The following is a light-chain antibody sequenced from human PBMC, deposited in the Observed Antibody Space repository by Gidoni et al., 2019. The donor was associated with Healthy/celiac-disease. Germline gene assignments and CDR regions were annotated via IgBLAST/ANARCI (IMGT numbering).Light chain of an antibody. J-gene: IGKJ1*01. Sequence: DIQMTQSPSSLSAAVGDRVTLTCRASQGISNSLAWYQQKPGKAPKLLLYAASRLESGVPSRFSGSGSGTDYTLTISSLQPEDFATYYCQQYYSTPPGTFGQGTKVEIK. CDR1: QGISNS. CDR3: QQYYSTPPGT. CDR2: AAS. V-gene: IGKV1-NL1*01.